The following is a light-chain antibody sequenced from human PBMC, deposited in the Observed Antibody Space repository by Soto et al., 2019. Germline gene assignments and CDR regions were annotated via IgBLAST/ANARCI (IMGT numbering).Light chain of an antibody. J-gene: IGKJ3*01. V-gene: IGKV3-15*01. CDR1: QSVSSN. Sequence: EIVMTQSPATLSVSPGERATLSCRASQSVSSNLAWYQQKPGQAPRLLIYGASTRATGIPARFSGSGSGTEFTLTISGLQSEDFAVYYCQQYNNWFTFGPGTKVDIK. CDR3: QQYNNWFT. CDR2: GAS.